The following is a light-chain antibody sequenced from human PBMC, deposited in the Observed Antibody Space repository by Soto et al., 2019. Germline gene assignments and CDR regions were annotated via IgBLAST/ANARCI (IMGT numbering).Light chain of an antibody. Sequence: DIQMTQSPSSLSASVGDRVTITCRASQGISKYLAWYQQKPWKVPKLLIYAASTLQSGVPSRFSGSGSGTDFTLTISSLQPEDVATSYCQKYNSAPRTFGPGTKVDIK. V-gene: IGKV1-27*01. CDR1: QGISKY. J-gene: IGKJ3*01. CDR3: QKYNSAPRT. CDR2: AAS.